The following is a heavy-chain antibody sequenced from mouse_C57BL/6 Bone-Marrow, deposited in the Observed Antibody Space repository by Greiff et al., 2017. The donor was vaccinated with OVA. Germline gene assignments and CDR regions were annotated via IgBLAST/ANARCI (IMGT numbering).Heavy chain of an antibody. V-gene: IGHV5-6*02. J-gene: IGHJ2*01. D-gene: IGHD1-1*01. CDR1: GFTFSSYG. Sequence: EVMLVESGGDLVKPGGSLKLSCAASGFTFSSYGMSWVRQTPDKRLEWVATISSGGSYTYYPDSVKGRFPISRDNAKNTLYLQMSSLKSEDTAMYYCARRYYYGSSLYYFDYWGQGTTLTVAS. CDR2: ISSGGSYT. CDR3: ARRYYYGSSLYYFDY.